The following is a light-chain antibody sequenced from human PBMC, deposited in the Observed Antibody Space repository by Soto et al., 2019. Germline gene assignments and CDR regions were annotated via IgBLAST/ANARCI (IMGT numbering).Light chain of an antibody. CDR2: AAS. CDR3: QQSYSTYWT. J-gene: IGKJ1*01. CDR1: QSISSY. Sequence: DIPMTQFPSSLFSSLGDRVTNTFPASQSISSYLNWYQQKPGKAPKLLIYAASSLQSGVPSRFSGSGSGTDFTLTISSLQPEDFATYYCQQSYSTYWTFGQGTKVDIK. V-gene: IGKV1-39*01.